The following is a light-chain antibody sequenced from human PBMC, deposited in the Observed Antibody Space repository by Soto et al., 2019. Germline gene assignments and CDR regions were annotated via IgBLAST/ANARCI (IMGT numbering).Light chain of an antibody. V-gene: IGLV3-21*02. J-gene: IGLJ2*01. CDR2: GDS. Sequence: SYELTQPPSVSVAPGQTARITCGGNNIGSKSVHWYQQKPGQAPVLVVYGDSDRPSGIPEQFSGSNSGNTATLTITRVEAGDEADYYCQVWDSSVDVVFGGGTQLTVL. CDR3: QVWDSSVDVV. CDR1: NIGSKS.